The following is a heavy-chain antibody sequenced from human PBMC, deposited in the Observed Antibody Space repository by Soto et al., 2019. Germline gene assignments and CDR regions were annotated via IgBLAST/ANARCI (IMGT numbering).Heavy chain of an antibody. CDR3: AKAARAASDAFDI. CDR1: GYTFTNYG. Sequence: QFQLVQSGAEVRKPGASVKVSCKTSGYTFTNYGVTWVRQAPGQGLEWMGWICAYNGDTKSAQKVQGRVTLTTDTSTSTAYMELRSLRSDDTALYYGAKAARAASDAFDIWGQGTMVTVSS. J-gene: IGHJ3*02. CDR2: ICAYNGDT. V-gene: IGHV1-18*01. D-gene: IGHD2-15*01.